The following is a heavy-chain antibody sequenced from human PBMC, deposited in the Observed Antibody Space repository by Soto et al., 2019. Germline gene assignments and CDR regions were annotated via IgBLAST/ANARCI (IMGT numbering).Heavy chain of an antibody. D-gene: IGHD3-10*01. Sequence: PGESLKISCRVSGYTFTNYWIAWVRQMPGKGLEWMGIIYPGDSDTRYSPSFQGQVTISVDKSINTAYLQWRSLKASDSAVYYCARESDSGSYYFDYWGRGTLVTVSS. CDR3: ARESDSGSYYFDY. V-gene: IGHV5-51*01. J-gene: IGHJ4*02. CDR1: GYTFTNYW. CDR2: IYPGDSDT.